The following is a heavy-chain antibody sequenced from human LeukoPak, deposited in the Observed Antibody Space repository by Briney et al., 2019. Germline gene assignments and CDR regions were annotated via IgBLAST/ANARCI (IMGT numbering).Heavy chain of an antibody. Sequence: SETLSLTCTVSGGSIPSYYWSWIRQPPGKGLEWIAYLFYSGSTDYNPSLESRVTISVDTSRNQFSLKLRSVTAADTAVYYCATVAVIRGVTYFDYWGQGTLVTVSS. CDR2: LFYSGST. D-gene: IGHD3-10*01. J-gene: IGHJ4*02. CDR1: GGSIPSYY. V-gene: IGHV4-59*01. CDR3: ATVAVIRGVTYFDY.